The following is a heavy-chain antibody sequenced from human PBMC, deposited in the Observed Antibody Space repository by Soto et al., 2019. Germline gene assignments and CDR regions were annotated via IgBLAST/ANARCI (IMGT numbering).Heavy chain of an antibody. J-gene: IGHJ4*02. CDR1: GFSFSSYG. Sequence: QEQLVEAGGGVVQPGTSLRLSCGASGFSFSSYGMHWVRQAPGKGLEWVAFITYDGSDTYYVDSVKGRFTVSRHNSIKTLHLQMNSLQPEDTSIGYCARDSMFEYSVGLHGFASWGPGTVVTFSS. D-gene: IGHD4-4*01. V-gene: IGHV3-30*03. CDR3: ARDSMFEYSVGLHGFAS. CDR2: ITYDGSDT.